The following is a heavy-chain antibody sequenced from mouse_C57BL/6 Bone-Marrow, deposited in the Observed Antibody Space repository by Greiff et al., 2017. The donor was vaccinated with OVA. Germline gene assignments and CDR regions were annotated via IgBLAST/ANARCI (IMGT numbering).Heavy chain of an antibody. D-gene: IGHD2-4*01. CDR3: ARGYYDYDYFDY. Sequence: EVHLVESGGGLVQPGGSLKLSCAASGFTFSDYYMYWVRQTPEKRLEWVAYISNGGGSTYYPDTVKGRFTISRDNAKNTLYLQMSRLKSEDTAMYYCARGYYDYDYFDYWGQGTTLTVSS. CDR2: ISNGGGST. J-gene: IGHJ2*01. V-gene: IGHV5-12*01. CDR1: GFTFSDYY.